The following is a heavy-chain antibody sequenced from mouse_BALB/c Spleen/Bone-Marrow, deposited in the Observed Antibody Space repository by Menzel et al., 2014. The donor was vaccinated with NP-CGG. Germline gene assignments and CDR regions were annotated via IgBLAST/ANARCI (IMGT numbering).Heavy chain of an antibody. Sequence: VQGVESGPGLVAPSQSLSITCTVSGFSLTDYGVSWIRQPPGKGLEWLGVIWGGGSTYYNSALKSRLSISKENSKSQVFLKMNSLQTVDTAMYYCAKLGRSYYYFDVWGAGTTVTVSS. CDR2: IWGGGST. V-gene: IGHV2-6-5*01. CDR3: AKLGRSYYYFDV. J-gene: IGHJ1*01. D-gene: IGHD1-1*01. CDR1: GFSLTDYG.